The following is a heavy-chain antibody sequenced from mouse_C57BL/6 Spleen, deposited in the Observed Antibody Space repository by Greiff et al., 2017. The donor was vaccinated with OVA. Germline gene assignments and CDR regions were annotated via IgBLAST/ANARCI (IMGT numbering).Heavy chain of an antibody. V-gene: IGHV10-1*01. J-gene: IGHJ4*01. Sequence: EVKLMESGGGLVQPKGSLKLSCAASGFSFNTYAMNWVRQAPGKGLEWVARIRSKSNNYATYYADSVKDRFTISRDDSESMLYLQMNNLKTEDTAMYYCVRHRDYGNYIYAMDYWGQGTSVTVSS. CDR1: GFSFNTYA. D-gene: IGHD2-1*01. CDR3: VRHRDYGNYIYAMDY. CDR2: IRSKSNNYAT.